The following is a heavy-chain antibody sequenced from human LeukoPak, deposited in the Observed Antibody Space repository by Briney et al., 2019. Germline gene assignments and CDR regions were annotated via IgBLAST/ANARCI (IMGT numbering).Heavy chain of an antibody. D-gene: IGHD6-19*01. CDR3: ARSGKQCLGVLAKIFDY. Sequence: GGSLRLSCAASGFTFSSYWMSWVRQAPGKGLEWVANIKQDGSEKYYVDSVKGRFTISRDNAKNSLYLQMNSLRAEDTAVYCCARSGKQCLGVLAKIFDYWGQGTLVTVSS. V-gene: IGHV3-7*01. J-gene: IGHJ4*02. CDR1: GFTFSSYW. CDR2: IKQDGSEK.